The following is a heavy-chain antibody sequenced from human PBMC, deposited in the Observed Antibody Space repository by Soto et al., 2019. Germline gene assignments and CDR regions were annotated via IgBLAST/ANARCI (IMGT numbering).Heavy chain of an antibody. J-gene: IGHJ5*02. D-gene: IGHD6-13*01. Sequence: QVQLQESGPGLVQPSGPLSLTCAVSGDSINNSHWWSWVRQTPGKGLEWIGATYHSGTTNYNPSLKLRVTISIDKSMYQFSLHRKSATAADTAVYYCAREVNSSPARGPNWFDPWGQGTLVTVSS. CDR3: AREVNSSPARGPNWFDP. V-gene: IGHV4-4*02. CDR2: TYHSGTT. CDR1: GDSINNSHW.